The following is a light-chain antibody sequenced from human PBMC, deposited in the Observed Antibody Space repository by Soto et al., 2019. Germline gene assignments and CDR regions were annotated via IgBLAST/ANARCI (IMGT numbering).Light chain of an antibody. J-gene: IGKJ4*01. Sequence: VLTQSPLSLPVTPGEPASISCRSSRNLLHSNGYYYLDWYLQKPGQSPQLLIYLGSNRASGVPDRFSGSGSGTDFTLTISRVEAEDVGVYFCEQGIATPFTFGGGTKVEIK. CDR3: EQGIATPFT. CDR1: RNLLHSNGYYY. CDR2: LGS. V-gene: IGKV2-28*01.